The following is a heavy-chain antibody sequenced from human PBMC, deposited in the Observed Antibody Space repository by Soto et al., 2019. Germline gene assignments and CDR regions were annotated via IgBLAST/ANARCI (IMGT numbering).Heavy chain of an antibody. CDR1: GYTLTGYD. D-gene: IGHD2-15*01. CDR2: MNPNSGNS. CDR3: ARAHHRYCSGGSCYYSSDY. J-gene: IGHJ4*02. V-gene: IGHV1-8*01. Sequence: ASVKVSCKASGYTLTGYDINWVRQATGQGLEWMGWMNPNSGNSAFAQKFQGRVTMTTNTSTGTAYMELSSLRSEDTAVYYCARAHHRYCSGGSCYYSSDYWGQGTLVTVSS.